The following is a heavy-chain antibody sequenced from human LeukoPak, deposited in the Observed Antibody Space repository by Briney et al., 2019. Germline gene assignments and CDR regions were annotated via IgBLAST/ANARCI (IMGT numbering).Heavy chain of an antibody. D-gene: IGHD1-26*01. Sequence: GGSLRLSCAASGFTFRSYTLNWVRQAPGKGLEWVSSISSRSNYIYYADSVKGRFTISRDNAKNSLYLQMNSLRAEDTAIYYCARSYGTVPNFDCWGQGTLVTVSS. CDR3: ARSYGTVPNFDC. CDR1: GFTFRSYT. V-gene: IGHV3-21*01. J-gene: IGHJ4*02. CDR2: ISSRSNYI.